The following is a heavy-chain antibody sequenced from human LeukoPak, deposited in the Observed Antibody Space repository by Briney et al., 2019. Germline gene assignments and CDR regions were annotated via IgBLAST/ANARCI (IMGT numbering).Heavy chain of an antibody. J-gene: IGHJ4*02. Sequence: GGSLRLSCAASGFTFTSNWMSWVRQAPGKGLECVASIKKDGSATFYVDSVKGRFTISRDNAKNSLYLQMHNLRAEDTAMYHCARDVSAFDYWGQGTLVTVSS. V-gene: IGHV3-7*04. CDR1: GFTFTSNW. D-gene: IGHD6-19*01. CDR2: IKKDGSAT. CDR3: ARDVSAFDY.